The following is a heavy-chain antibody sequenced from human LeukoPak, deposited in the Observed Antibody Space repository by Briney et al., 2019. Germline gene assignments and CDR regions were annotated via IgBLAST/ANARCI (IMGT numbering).Heavy chain of an antibody. J-gene: IGHJ4*02. V-gene: IGHV3-23*01. CDR1: GFSFGSYA. D-gene: IGHD6-25*01. CDR3: AKDRGSGWPQFDY. CDR2: ISGRGGST. Sequence: GGSLRLSCATSGFSFGSYAMSWVRQAPGKGLEWVSAISGRGGSTYYADSVKGRFTISRDNSKNTLYLQMNSLRAEDTAVYYCAKDRGSGWPQFDYWGQGTLVTVSS.